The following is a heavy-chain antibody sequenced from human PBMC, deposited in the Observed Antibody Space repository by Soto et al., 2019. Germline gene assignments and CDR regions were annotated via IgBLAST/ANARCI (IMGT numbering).Heavy chain of an antibody. CDR3: ARGEMATIIRSFDY. D-gene: IGHD5-12*01. Sequence: SETLSLTCAVYGGSFSGYYWSWIRQPPGKGLEWIGEINHSGSTNYNPSLKSRVTISVDTSKNQFSLKLSSVTAADTAVYYCARGEMATIIRSFDYWGQGTLVTVSS. CDR1: GGSFSGYY. J-gene: IGHJ4*02. V-gene: IGHV4-34*01. CDR2: INHSGST.